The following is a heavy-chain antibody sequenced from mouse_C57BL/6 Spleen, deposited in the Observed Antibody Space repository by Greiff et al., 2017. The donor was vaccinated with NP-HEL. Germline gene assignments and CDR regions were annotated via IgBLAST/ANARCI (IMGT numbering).Heavy chain of an antibody. CDR3: ARGGEDDYPD. V-gene: IGHV3-6*01. Sequence: EVKLLESGPGLVKPSQSLSLTCSVTGYSITSGYYWNWIRQFPGNKLEWMGYISYDGSNNYNPSLNNRISITRDTSKNQLFLKLNSVTTEDTATYYCARGGEDDYPDWGQGTTLTVSS. D-gene: IGHD2-4*01. J-gene: IGHJ2*01. CDR2: ISYDGSN. CDR1: GYSITSGYY.